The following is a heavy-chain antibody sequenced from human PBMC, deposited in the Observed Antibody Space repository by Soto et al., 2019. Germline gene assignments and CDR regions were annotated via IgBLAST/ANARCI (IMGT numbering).Heavy chain of an antibody. J-gene: IGHJ4*02. Sequence: ASVKVSCKASGYTFTSYGISWVRQAPGQGLEWMGWISAYNDNTNYAQKLQGRVTMTTDTSTSTAYMELRSLRSDDTAVYYCARDHGHSRSYYAHHSYFDYWGQGTLVTVSS. CDR1: GYTFTSYG. CDR3: ARDHGHSRSYYAHHSYFDY. V-gene: IGHV1-18*04. CDR2: ISAYNDNT. D-gene: IGHD1-26*01.